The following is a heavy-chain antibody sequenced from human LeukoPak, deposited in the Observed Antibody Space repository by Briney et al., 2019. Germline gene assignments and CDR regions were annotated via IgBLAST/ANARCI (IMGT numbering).Heavy chain of an antibody. V-gene: IGHV3-74*01. CDR2: INTDGSST. Sequence: WVSRINTDGSSTTYADSVKGRFTISRDNAKNTLYLQMNSLRAEDTAVYYCASGGITMAYYWGQGTLVTVSS. J-gene: IGHJ4*02. CDR3: ASGGITMAYY. D-gene: IGHD3-3*01.